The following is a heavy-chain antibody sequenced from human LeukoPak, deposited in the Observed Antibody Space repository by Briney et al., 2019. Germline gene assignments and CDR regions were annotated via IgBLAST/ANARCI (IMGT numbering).Heavy chain of an antibody. Sequence: GGSLRLSCALSGFTFSSYETNWVRQARGKGLEWVSYISSSGSTIYYADSVKGRFTISRDNAKYSLYLQMNSLRAEDTAVYYCATLVIPAASTDAFDIWGQGTMVTVSS. CDR1: GFTFSSYE. J-gene: IGHJ3*02. CDR3: ATLVIPAASTDAFDI. D-gene: IGHD2-2*01. CDR2: ISSSGSTI. V-gene: IGHV3-48*03.